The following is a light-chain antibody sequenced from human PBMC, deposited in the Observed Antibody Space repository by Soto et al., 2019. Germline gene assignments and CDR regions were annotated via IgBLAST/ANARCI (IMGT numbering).Light chain of an antibody. J-gene: IGKJ5*01. V-gene: IGKV3-20*01. CDR1: QSVSSSH. CDR3: QQYDSSPIT. CDR2: GAS. Sequence: EIVLTQSPGTLSLSPGERATLSCRASQSVSSSHLAWYQQKPGQAPSLLIYGASRRATGIPDRFSGSGSGTDFTLTISRLEPEDFAVYYCQQYDSSPITFGQGTRLEIK.